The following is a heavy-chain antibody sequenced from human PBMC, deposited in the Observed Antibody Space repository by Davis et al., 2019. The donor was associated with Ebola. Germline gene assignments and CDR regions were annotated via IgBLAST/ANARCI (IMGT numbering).Heavy chain of an antibody. CDR1: GGSISSGGYS. Sequence: MPSEPLSLTWAAPGGSISSGGYSWSWIRQPPGKRLEWTGFVYSSGSTYYNPSLESRLTMSVDTSKNQFSLKLRSVTAADTAVYYCARQRRDGYSDFDYWGLGTLVTVSS. CDR2: VYSSGST. V-gene: IGHV4-30-4*07. J-gene: IGHJ4*02. CDR3: ARQRRDGYSDFDY. D-gene: IGHD5-24*01.